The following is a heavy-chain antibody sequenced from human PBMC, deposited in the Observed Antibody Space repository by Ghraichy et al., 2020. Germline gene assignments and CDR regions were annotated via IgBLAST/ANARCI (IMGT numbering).Heavy chain of an antibody. D-gene: IGHD3-10*01. J-gene: IGHJ4*02. CDR3: ARGLIRARIPMVRGPIFD. CDR1: GGSFSGYY. Sequence: SETLSLTCAVYGGSFSGYYWSWIRQPPGKGLEWIGEINHSGSTNYNPSLKSRVTISVDTSKNQFSLKLSSVTAADTAVYYCARGLIRARIPMVRGPIFDWGQGTLVTVSS. V-gene: IGHV4-34*01. CDR2: INHSGST.